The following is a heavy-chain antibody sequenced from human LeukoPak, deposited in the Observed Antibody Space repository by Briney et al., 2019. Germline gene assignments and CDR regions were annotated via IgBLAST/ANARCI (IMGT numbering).Heavy chain of an antibody. Sequence: GGSLRLSCAASGFTFSSYDMHWVRQATGKGLEWVSAIGTAGDTYYPGSVKGRFTISRENAKNSLYLQMNSLRAGDTAVYYCAREVSGSYGLDYWGQGTLVTVSS. CDR1: GFTFSSYD. CDR2: IGTAGDT. D-gene: IGHD3-16*01. CDR3: AREVSGSYGLDY. J-gene: IGHJ4*02. V-gene: IGHV3-13*01.